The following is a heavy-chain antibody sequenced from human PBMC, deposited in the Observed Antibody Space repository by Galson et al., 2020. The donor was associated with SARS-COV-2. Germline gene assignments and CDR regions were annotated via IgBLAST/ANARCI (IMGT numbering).Heavy chain of an antibody. CDR1: RFSLPTSAVG. CDR2: IYLHDDK. D-gene: IGHD4-4*01. V-gene: IGHV2-5*01. J-gene: IGHJ4*02. Sequence: SGPTLVKLTQTLTLTCTLSRFSLPTSAVGVGWIRQPPRKALTWLALIYLHDDKRYSPSLKTRLTITKDTSRNQVVLTMTNMDPVDTATSYCAYRGRRLQPHFDYWGQGTLVTVSS. CDR3: AYRGRRLQPHFDY.